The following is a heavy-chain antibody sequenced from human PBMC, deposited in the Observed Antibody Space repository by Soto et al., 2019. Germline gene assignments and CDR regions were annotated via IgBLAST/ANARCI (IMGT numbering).Heavy chain of an antibody. CDR1: GFSFGRYA. Sequence: EVKLLESGGALIQPGGSLRLSCAASGFSFGRYALSWVRQAPGKGLEWVTTINGDSGSRYYADSLRGRFTVSRDNSKNTLYLQMDSLRVDDTAIYFCAKDRVISVDPPAPRQFYYHMDVWGKGTTVTVSS. CDR2: INGDSGSR. V-gene: IGHV3-23*01. D-gene: IGHD3-22*01. J-gene: IGHJ6*03. CDR3: AKDRVISVDPPAPRQFYYHMDV.